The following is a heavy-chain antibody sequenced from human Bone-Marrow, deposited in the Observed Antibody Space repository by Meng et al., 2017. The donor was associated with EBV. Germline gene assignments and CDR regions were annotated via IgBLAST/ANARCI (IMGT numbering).Heavy chain of an antibody. J-gene: IGHJ5*02. CDR3: ARGDRWFDP. CDR1: GYTFTDYF. V-gene: IGHV1-2*06. D-gene: IGHD5-24*01. Sequence: QEQLVQSGAEVKKPGASVKVSCKASGYTFTDYFMYWVRLAPGQGPEWMGRINPKSGATNYAQKFQGRVTMTRDTSIDTVYMELTSLRSDDTAVYYCARGDRWFDPWGQGTLVTVSS. CDR2: INPKSGAT.